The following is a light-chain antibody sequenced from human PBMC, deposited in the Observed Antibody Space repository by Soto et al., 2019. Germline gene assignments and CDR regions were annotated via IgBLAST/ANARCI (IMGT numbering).Light chain of an antibody. CDR1: QSVSSY. J-gene: IGKJ4*01. Sequence: EIVLTQSPATLSLSPGERATLSCRASQSVSSYLAWYQQKPGQAPRLLIYDASNRATGIPARFSGSGSGTDLNLPIRSLEAEDFAVYYCQQRSNWPPLTFGGGTKVEIK. CDR2: DAS. CDR3: QQRSNWPPLT. V-gene: IGKV3-11*01.